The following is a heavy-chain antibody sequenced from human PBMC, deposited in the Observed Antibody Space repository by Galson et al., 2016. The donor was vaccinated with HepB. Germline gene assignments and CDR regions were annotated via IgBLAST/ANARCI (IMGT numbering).Heavy chain of an antibody. J-gene: IGHJ6*02. D-gene: IGHD3-10*01. CDR1: GFTVSSNC. CDR2: ICDGGSA. Sequence: SLRLSCAASGFTVSSNCMSWARQAPGKGLEWVSLICDGGSAYYTDSVKARFTIARDQSKNTLYLQINNLRPEDTAVYFCARDPPGVPDFALDVWGQGTTVTVSS. V-gene: IGHV3-66*01. CDR3: ARDPPGVPDFALDV.